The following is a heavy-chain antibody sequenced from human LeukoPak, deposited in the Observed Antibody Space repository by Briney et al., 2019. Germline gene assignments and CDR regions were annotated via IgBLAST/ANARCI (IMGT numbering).Heavy chain of an antibody. CDR1: GFTFSSYE. D-gene: IGHD5-12*01. V-gene: IGHV3-48*03. CDR2: ISSSGSTI. CDR3: ARDPSSARNGYSGYDSGSSGWSNWFDP. J-gene: IGHJ5*02. Sequence: PGGSLRLSCAASGFTFSSYEMNWVRQAPGKGLEWVSYISSSGSTIYYADSVKGRFTISRDNAKNSLYLQMNSLRAEDTAVYYCARDPSSARNGYSGYDSGSSGWSNWFDPWGQGTLVTVSS.